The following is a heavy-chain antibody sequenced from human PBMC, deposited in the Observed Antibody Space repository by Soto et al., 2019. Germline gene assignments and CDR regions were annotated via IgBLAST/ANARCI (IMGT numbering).Heavy chain of an antibody. D-gene: IGHD3-10*02. CDR1: GFILSNNG. Sequence: GGSLRLSCVGSGFILSNNGMHWVRQTPGKGLEWVAFMSYDGSDTFYADSVKGRFTISMDNSKNTLFLHMSNLRAEDTAMYYCTIVRVADSALDHWGQGTLVTVSS. CDR2: MSYDGSDT. J-gene: IGHJ4*02. V-gene: IGHV3-30*02. CDR3: TIVRVADSALDH.